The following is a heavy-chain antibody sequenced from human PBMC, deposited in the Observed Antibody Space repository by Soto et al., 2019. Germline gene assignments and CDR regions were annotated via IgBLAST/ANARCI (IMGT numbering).Heavy chain of an antibody. CDR1: GGTFSSYA. D-gene: IGHD3-10*01. CDR2: IIPIFGTA. Sequence: SVKVSCEASGGTFSSYAISWVRQAPGQGLEWMGGIIPIFGTANYAQKFQGRVTITADESTSTAYMELSSLRSEDTAVYYCASSKARNGITMVRGVIITDPSNYYYGMDVWGQGTTVTVSS. V-gene: IGHV1-69*13. J-gene: IGHJ6*02. CDR3: ASSKARNGITMVRGVIITDPSNYYYGMDV.